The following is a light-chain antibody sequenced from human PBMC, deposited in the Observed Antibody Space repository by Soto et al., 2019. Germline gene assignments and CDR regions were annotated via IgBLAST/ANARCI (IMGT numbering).Light chain of an antibody. J-gene: IGKJ5*01. V-gene: IGKV3-15*01. CDR2: GAS. Sequence: IVLTQSPGTLSLSPGERATLSCRASQSFRSNLAWYQQKPGQAPRLLIYGASTRATGIPARFSGSGSGTEFTLTISSLQSEDFAVYYCQQYNNWPPITFGQGTRLEIK. CDR1: QSFRSN. CDR3: QQYNNWPPIT.